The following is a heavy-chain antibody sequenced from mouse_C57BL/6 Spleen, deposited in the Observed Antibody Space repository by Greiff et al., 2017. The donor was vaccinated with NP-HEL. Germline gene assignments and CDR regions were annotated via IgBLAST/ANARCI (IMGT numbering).Heavy chain of an antibody. D-gene: IGHD3-2*02. J-gene: IGHJ2*01. CDR3: TRPNSSGYLDY. Sequence: VQLQQSGAELVRPGASVTLSCKASGYTFTDYEMHWVKQTPVHGLEWIGAIDPETGGTAYNQKFKGKAILTADKSSSTAYMELRSLTSEDSAVYYCTRPNSSGYLDYWGQGTTLTVSS. CDR2: IDPETGGT. CDR1: GYTFTDYE. V-gene: IGHV1-15*01.